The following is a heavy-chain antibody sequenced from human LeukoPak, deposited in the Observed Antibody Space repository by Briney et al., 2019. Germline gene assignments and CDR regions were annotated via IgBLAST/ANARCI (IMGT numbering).Heavy chain of an antibody. D-gene: IGHD2-2*01. CDR1: GFTFSSYW. Sequence: GGSLRLSCAASGFTFSSYWMSWVRQAPGKGLEWVANMKQDGSEKYYVDSVKGRFTISRDNAKNSLYLQMNSLRAEDTAVYYCARREGIVVVPAAQGKVGHYYYYYMDVWGKGTTVTISS. V-gene: IGHV3-7*03. CDR2: MKQDGSEK. CDR3: ARREGIVVVPAAQGKVGHYYYYYMDV. J-gene: IGHJ6*03.